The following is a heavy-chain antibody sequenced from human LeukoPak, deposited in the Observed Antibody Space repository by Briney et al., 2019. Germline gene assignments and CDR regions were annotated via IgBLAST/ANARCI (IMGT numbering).Heavy chain of an antibody. D-gene: IGHD3-22*01. CDR1: GYTITDYY. Sequence: ASVKVSCKASGYTITDYYIHWVRQAPGLGLEWMGWINPNSGGTNYAQKFQGRVTMTSDTSISTAYMELSRLRSDDTALYYCTRGSYYDSSGYSGVRLFDYWGQGTPVTVPS. V-gene: IGHV1-2*02. J-gene: IGHJ4*02. CDR3: TRGSYYDSSGYSGVRLFDY. CDR2: INPNSGGT.